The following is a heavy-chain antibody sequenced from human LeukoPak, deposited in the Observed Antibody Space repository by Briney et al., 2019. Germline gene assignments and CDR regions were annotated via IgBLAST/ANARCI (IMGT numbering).Heavy chain of an antibody. CDR3: ARDQGYTFGYGMDV. CDR2: IYSGGST. Sequence: PGGSLRLSCAASGFTVNSNYMSWVRQAPGKGLEWVSVIYSGGSTYYADSVKGRFTISSDNSKNTLYLQMNSLRAEDTAVYYCARDQGYTFGYGMDVWGKGTTVTVSS. J-gene: IGHJ6*04. V-gene: IGHV3-53*01. CDR1: GFTVNSNY. D-gene: IGHD2-2*02.